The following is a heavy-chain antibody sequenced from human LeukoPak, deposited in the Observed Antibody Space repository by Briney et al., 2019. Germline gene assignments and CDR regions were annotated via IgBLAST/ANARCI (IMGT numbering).Heavy chain of an antibody. V-gene: IGHV3-23*03. Sequence: GGFLRLSCAASGFTFSSYAMSWVRQAPGKGLEWVSVLYSDGNTKYADSVQGRFTISRDNSKNTLYLEMNSLSPNDTAVYYCARGVEPLAANTLAYWGQGTLVTVSS. CDR1: GFTFSSYA. CDR3: ARGVEPLAANTLAY. D-gene: IGHD1-14*01. CDR2: LYSDGNT. J-gene: IGHJ4*02.